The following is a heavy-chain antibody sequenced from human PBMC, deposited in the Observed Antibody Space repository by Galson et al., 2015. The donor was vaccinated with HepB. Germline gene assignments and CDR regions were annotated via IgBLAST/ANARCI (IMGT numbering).Heavy chain of an antibody. V-gene: IGHV3-30*02. CDR3: AKDCDGPGGSCYSGDY. CDR1: GFTFSSYG. Sequence: SLRLSCAASGFTFSSYGMHWVRQAPGKGLEWVAFIRYDGSNKYYADSVKGRFTISRDNSKNTLYLQMNSLRAEDTAVYYCAKDCDGPGGSCYSGDYWGQGTLVTVSS. D-gene: IGHD2-15*01. CDR2: IRYDGSNK. J-gene: IGHJ4*02.